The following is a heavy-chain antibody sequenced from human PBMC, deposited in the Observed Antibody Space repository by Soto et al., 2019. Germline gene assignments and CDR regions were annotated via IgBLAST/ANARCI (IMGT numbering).Heavy chain of an antibody. CDR2: IYYSGST. CDR1: GGSISSGGYY. D-gene: IGHD3-22*01. V-gene: IGHV4-31*03. CDR3: ARDLTHYYDSSGYWNAFDI. J-gene: IGHJ3*02. Sequence: SETLSLTCTVSGGSISSGGYYWSWIRQHPGKGLEWIGYIYYSGSTYYNPSLKSRVTISVDTSKNQFSLKLSSVTAADTAVYYCARDLTHYYDSSGYWNAFDIWGQGTMVTVSS.